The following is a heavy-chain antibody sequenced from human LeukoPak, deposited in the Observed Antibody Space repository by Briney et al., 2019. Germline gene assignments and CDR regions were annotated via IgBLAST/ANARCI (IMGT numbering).Heavy chain of an antibody. CDR2: IYYSGST. J-gene: IGHJ1*01. D-gene: IGHD1-1*01. CDR3: ARDEEPPGQLGYFQH. V-gene: IGHV4-31*03. CDR1: GGSISSGDYY. Sequence: SQTLSLTCTVSGGSISSGDYYWNWIRQHPGKGLEWIGYIYYSGSTYYNPSLQSRVTMSVDTSKNQFSLKLGSVTAADTAIYYCARDEEPPGQLGYFQHWGQGTLVTVSS.